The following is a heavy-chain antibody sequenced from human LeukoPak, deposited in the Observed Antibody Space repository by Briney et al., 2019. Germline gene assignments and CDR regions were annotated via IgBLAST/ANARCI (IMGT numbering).Heavy chain of an antibody. CDR3: ARGVGPYGDYAEVIMRYYYYYYYMDV. CDR2: MSSSGIS. V-gene: IGHV4-61*02. J-gene: IGHJ6*03. D-gene: IGHD4-17*01. Sequence: PSQTLSLTCTVSNGSISSDTYFWSWIRQPAGKGLEWIGRMSSSGISTYSPSLKSRVTISIDTSRNQFSMNLNSVTAADTAVYYCARGVGPYGDYAEVIMRYYYYYYYMDVWGKGTTVTVSS. CDR1: NGSISSDTYF.